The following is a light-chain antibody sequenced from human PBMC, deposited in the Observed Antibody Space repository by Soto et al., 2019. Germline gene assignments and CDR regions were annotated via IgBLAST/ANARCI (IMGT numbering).Light chain of an antibody. J-gene: IGKJ1*01. CDR2: DAS. CDR1: QSVTSY. CDR3: QHRMNWPWT. V-gene: IGKV3-11*01. Sequence: EIVLTQSPASLSLSPVERATLSCRASQSVTSYLAWYQQKSGQAPRLLIYDASNRATGIPARFSGSGSGTDFILTISSLEPEDFAVYYCQHRMNWPWTFGQGTKVDI.